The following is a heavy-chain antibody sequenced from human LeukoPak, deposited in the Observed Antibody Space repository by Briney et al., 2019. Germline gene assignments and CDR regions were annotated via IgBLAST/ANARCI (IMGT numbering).Heavy chain of an antibody. CDR3: ARDNAAAAGTRFDY. CDR2: ISSSSSYI. Sequence: GGSLRFSCAASGFTFSSYSMNWVRQAPGKGLEWVSSISSSSSYIYYADSVKGRFTISRDNAKNSLYLQMNSLRAEDTAVYYCARDNAAAAGTRFDYWGQGTLVTVSS. V-gene: IGHV3-21*01. D-gene: IGHD6-13*01. J-gene: IGHJ4*02. CDR1: GFTFSSYS.